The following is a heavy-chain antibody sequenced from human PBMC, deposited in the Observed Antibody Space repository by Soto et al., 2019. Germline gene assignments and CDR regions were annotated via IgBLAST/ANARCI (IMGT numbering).Heavy chain of an antibody. J-gene: IGHJ6*02. CDR3: PRAYYGSGSYYDYYGMDV. D-gene: IGHD3-10*01. CDR1: GYTFTGYY. Sequence: QVQLVQSGAEVKKPGASVKVSCKASGYTFTGYYMHWVRQAPGQGLEWMGWINPNSGGTNYAQKFQGWVTMTRDTSISTAYMELSRLRSDDTAVYYCPRAYYGSGSYYDYYGMDVWGQGTTVTVSS. CDR2: INPNSGGT. V-gene: IGHV1-2*04.